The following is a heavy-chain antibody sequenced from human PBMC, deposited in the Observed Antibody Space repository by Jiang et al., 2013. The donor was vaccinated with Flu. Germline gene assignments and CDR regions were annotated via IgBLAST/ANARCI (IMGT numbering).Heavy chain of an antibody. CDR2: INHSGST. CDR1: GGSISSGTYY. Sequence: LLKPSETLSLTCTVSGGSISSGTYYWSWIRQPPGKGLEWIGEINHSGSTNYNPSLKSRVTISVDTSKNQFSLKLSSVTAADTAVYYCARGGVGGYSYGRWGQGTLVTVSS. J-gene: IGHJ4*02. V-gene: IGHV4-39*07. CDR3: ARGGVGGYSYGR. D-gene: IGHD5-18*01.